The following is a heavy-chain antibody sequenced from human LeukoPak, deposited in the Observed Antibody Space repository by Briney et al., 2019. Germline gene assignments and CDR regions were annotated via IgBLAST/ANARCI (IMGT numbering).Heavy chain of an antibody. CDR1: GFTFSGHA. Sequence: PGGSLRLSCAASGFTFSGHAMSWVRQAPGKGLEWVSAISNNGDNTYYAGSVKGRFTISRDNSKNTLYLQMNSLRAEDTAVYYCAKPPYSGSYYFDYWGQGTVVTVSS. D-gene: IGHD1-26*01. CDR2: ISNNGDNT. V-gene: IGHV3-23*01. CDR3: AKPPYSGSYYFDY. J-gene: IGHJ4*02.